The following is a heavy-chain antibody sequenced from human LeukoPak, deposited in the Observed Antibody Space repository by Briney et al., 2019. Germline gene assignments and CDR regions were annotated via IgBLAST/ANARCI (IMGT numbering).Heavy chain of an antibody. J-gene: IGHJ4*02. CDR1: GGSISSGDYY. V-gene: IGHV4-30-4*08. CDR2: IYYSGST. CDR3: ARDRGYGDYGSLGGFDY. D-gene: IGHD4-17*01. Sequence: SETLSLTCTVSGGSISSGDYYWSWIRQPPGKGLEWIGYIYYSGSTYYNPSLKSRVTISVDTSKNQFSLKLSSVTAADTAVYYCARDRGYGDYGSLGGFDYWGQGTLVTVSS.